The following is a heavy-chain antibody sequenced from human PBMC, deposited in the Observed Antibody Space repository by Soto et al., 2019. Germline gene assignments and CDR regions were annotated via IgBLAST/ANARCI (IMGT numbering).Heavy chain of an antibody. Sequence: SETLSLTCAVYGGSFSGYYWSWIRQPPGKGLEWIGEINHSGSTNYNPSLKSRVTISVDTSKNQFSLKLSSVTAADTAVYYCASPFFDYGDYYLDYWGQGTLVTVSS. CDR1: GGSFSGYY. CDR2: INHSGST. V-gene: IGHV4-34*01. CDR3: ASPFFDYGDYYLDY. D-gene: IGHD4-17*01. J-gene: IGHJ4*02.